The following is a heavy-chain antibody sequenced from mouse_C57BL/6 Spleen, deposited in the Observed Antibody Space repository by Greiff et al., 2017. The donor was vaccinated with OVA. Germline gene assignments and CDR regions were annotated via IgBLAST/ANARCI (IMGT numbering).Heavy chain of an antibody. Sequence: EVQLVESGPGMVKPSQSLSLTCTVTGYSITSGYDWHWIRHFPGNKLEWMGYISYSGSTNYNPSLKSRISITHDTSKNHFFLKLNSVTTEDTATYYCAREGHPSGYFDVWGTGTTVTVSS. CDR1: GYSITSGYD. CDR3: AREGHPSGYFDV. D-gene: IGHD6-1*01. V-gene: IGHV3-1*01. CDR2: ISYSGST. J-gene: IGHJ1*03.